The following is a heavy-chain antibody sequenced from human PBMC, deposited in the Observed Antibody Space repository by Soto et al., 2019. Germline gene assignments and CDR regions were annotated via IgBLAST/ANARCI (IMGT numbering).Heavy chain of an antibody. CDR2: ISNDGSS. CDR1: GFTFSSYW. J-gene: IGHJ1*01. CDR3: ARLPNKSPQN. V-gene: IGHV3-74*01. Sequence: EVQLVESGGGLVQGGGSLRLSCVDSGFTFSSYWMHWVRQAPGKGLVWVSSISNDGSSIYADPVKGRFTISRDNAKNTLYLQMNSLRAEDTAVYYCARLPNKSPQNWGQGTLVIVSP.